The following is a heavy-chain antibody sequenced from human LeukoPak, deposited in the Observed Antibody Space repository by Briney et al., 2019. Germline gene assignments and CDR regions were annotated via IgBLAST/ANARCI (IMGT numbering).Heavy chain of an antibody. J-gene: IGHJ5*02. CDR2: INPNSGGT. Sequence: ASVKVSCKASGYTFTGYYMHWVRQAPGQGLEWMGWINPNSGGTNYAQKFQGRVTMTRDTSISTAYMELSRLRSDDTAVYYCARVLVVVAATGWFDPWGQGTLVIVSS. V-gene: IGHV1-2*02. CDR3: ARVLVVVAATGWFDP. D-gene: IGHD2-15*01. CDR1: GYTFTGYY.